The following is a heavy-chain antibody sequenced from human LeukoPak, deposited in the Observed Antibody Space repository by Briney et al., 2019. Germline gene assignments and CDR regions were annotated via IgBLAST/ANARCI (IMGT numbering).Heavy chain of an antibody. D-gene: IGHD6-13*01. J-gene: IGHJ6*02. CDR3: AGGILRRYSSSWPTKNSYYYYGMDV. CDR2: INHSGST. CDR1: GGSFSGYY. V-gene: IGHV4-34*01. Sequence: SETLSLTCAVYGGSFSGYYWSWIRQPPGKGLEWIGEINHSGSTNYNPSLKSRVTISIDTSKNQFSLKLSSVTAADTAVYYCAGGILRRYSSSWPTKNSYYYYGMDVWGQGTTVTVSS.